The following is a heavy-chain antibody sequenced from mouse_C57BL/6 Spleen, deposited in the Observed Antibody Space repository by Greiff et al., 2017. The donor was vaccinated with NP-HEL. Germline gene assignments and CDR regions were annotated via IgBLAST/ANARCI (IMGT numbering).Heavy chain of an antibody. J-gene: IGHJ1*03. CDR3: VRQRDYYYGSLWYFDV. D-gene: IGHD1-1*01. Sequence: EVQLVESGGGLVQPKGSLKLSCAASGFSFNTYAMNWVRQAPGKGLEWVARIRSKSNNYATYYADSVKDRFTISRDDSESMLYLQMNNLKTEDTAMYYCVRQRDYYYGSLWYFDVWGTGTTVTVSS. V-gene: IGHV10-1*01. CDR2: IRSKSNNYAT. CDR1: GFSFNTYA.